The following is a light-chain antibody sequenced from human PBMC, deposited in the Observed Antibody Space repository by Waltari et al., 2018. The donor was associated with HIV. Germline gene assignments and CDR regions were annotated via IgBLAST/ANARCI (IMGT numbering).Light chain of an antibody. CDR2: LGS. V-gene: IGKV2-28*01. Sequence: DIAMTQSPLSLPVTPGEPASISCRSSQSLLHSNGYNYLDWYLQKPGQSPQLLIYLGSNRASGVPDRFSGSGSGTDFTLKISRVEAEDVGVYYCMQALQTTWTFGQGTKVEIK. CDR3: MQALQTTWT. CDR1: QSLLHSNGYNY. J-gene: IGKJ1*01.